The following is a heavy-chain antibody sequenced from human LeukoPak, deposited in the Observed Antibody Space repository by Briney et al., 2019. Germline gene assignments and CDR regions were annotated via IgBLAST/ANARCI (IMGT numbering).Heavy chain of an antibody. D-gene: IGHD6-13*01. CDR3: ARDLFIAAGDY. CDR1: GFTFSSYW. J-gene: IGHJ4*02. V-gene: IGHV3-74*01. Sequence: GGSLRLSCAASGFTFSSYWMHWVRHAPGKGLVWVSRINSDGSSTSYADSVKGRFTISRDNAKDTLYLQMNSLRAEDTAVYYCARDLFIAAGDYWGQGTVVTVSS. CDR2: INSDGSST.